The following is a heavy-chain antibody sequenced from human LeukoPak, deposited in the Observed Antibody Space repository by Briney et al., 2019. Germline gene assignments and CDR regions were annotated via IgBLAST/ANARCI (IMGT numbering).Heavy chain of an antibody. V-gene: IGHV4-39*01. CDR2: IYYSGST. D-gene: IGHD3-9*01. Sequence: PSQTLSLTCPVSGGSIGSSSYYWGWIRQPPGKGLEWIGSIYYSGSTYYNPSLKSRVTISVDTSKNHFSLKLGSVTAADTAVYYCARHVSGDILSGFDHWGQGTLVTVSS. CDR1: GGSIGSSSYY. CDR3: ARHVSGDILSGFDH. J-gene: IGHJ4*02.